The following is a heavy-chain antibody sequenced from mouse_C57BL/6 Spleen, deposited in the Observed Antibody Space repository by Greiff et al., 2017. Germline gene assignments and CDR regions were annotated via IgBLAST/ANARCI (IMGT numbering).Heavy chain of an antibody. CDR3: ARNSNPYYAMDY. V-gene: IGHV5-17*01. J-gene: IGHJ4*01. CDR1: GFTFSDYG. D-gene: IGHD2-5*01. CDR2: ISSGSSTI. Sequence: EVKVVESGGGLVKPGGSLKLSCAASGFTFSDYGMHWVRQAPEKGLEWVAYISSGSSTIYYADTVKGRFTISRDNAKNTLFLQMTSLRSEDTAMYYCARNSNPYYAMDYWGQGTSVTVSS.